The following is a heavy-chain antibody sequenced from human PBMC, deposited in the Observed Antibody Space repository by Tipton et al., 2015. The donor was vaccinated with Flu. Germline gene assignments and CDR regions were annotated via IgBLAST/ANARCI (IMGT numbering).Heavy chain of an antibody. J-gene: IGHJ4*02. D-gene: IGHD2-21*01. CDR3: AAFRGGDCYIINY. CDR1: GFTFTNYW. CDR2: ISQDGNDK. V-gene: IGHV3-7*03. Sequence: SLRLSCATSGFTFTNYWMSWIRRAPRKGLEWVAHISQDGNDKYYVDSVKGRFTISRDNAKKSLSLQMNSLRAEDTAVYYCAAFRGGDCYIINYWGQGTLVTVSS.